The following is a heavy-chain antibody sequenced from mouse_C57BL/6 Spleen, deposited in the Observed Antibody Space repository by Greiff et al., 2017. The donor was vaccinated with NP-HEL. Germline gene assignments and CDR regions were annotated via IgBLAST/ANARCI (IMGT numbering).Heavy chain of an antibody. V-gene: IGHV1-82*01. J-gene: IGHJ3*01. CDR2: IYPGDGDT. D-gene: IGHD3-2*02. CDR3: ARRETAQATGFAY. Sequence: VKLMESGPELVKPGASVKISCKASGYAFSSSWMNWVKQRPGKGLEWIGRIYPGDGDTNYNGKFKGKATLTADKSSSTAYMQLSSLTSEDSAVYFCARRETAQATGFAYWGQGTLVTVSA. CDR1: GYAFSSSW.